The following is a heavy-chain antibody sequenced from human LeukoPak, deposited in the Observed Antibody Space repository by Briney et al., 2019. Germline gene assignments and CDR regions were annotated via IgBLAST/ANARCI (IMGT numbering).Heavy chain of an antibody. Sequence: ASVKVSCKASGGTFSTYAISWVRQAPGQGLEWMGGIIPIFGTANYAQKFQGRVTITRNTSISTAYMGLSSLRSDDTAVYCCARGLGWNDAWGQGTLVTVSS. CDR3: ARGLGWNDA. J-gene: IGHJ5*02. D-gene: IGHD1-1*01. CDR2: IIPIFGTA. CDR1: GGTFSTYA. V-gene: IGHV1-69*05.